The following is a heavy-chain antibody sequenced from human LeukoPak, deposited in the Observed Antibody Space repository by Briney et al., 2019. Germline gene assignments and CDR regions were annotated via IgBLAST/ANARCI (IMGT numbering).Heavy chain of an antibody. V-gene: IGHV1-18*01. J-gene: IGHJ4*02. CDR3: ARFVYGSGSF. CDR2: ISAYNGKT. Sequence: ASVTVSCLASGYTFTSYGISWVRQAGGQGLEWMGWISAYNGKTNYAQKLQGRVTITTETSTKKAYMELRRLRSDHTAVYDCARFVYGSGSFWRQGTVVTVSS. D-gene: IGHD3-10*01. CDR1: GYTFTSYG.